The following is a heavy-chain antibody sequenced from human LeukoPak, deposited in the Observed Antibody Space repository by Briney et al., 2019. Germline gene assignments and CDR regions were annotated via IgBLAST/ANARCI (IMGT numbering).Heavy chain of an antibody. CDR3: ARDLRYYGVMDV. V-gene: IGHV3-23*01. Sequence: PGGPLRLSCEASGFTFNAYAMPWVRQAPGQGLEWVSSIGSDNKPHYSESVKGRLAISRDNSKSMLFLQLNSLRAEDTALYYCARDLRYYGVMDVWGQGTTVTVSS. J-gene: IGHJ6*02. D-gene: IGHD3-10*01. CDR2: IGSDNKP. CDR1: GFTFNAYA.